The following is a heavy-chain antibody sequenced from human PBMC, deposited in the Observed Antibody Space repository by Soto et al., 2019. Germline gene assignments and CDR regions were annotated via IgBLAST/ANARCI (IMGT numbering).Heavy chain of an antibody. CDR2: ISSSSSTI. V-gene: IGHV3-48*01. D-gene: IGHD3-22*01. CDR1: GFTFSSYS. CDR3: AKEEGYDSSGYALEYFDY. J-gene: IGHJ4*02. Sequence: GGSLRLSCAASGFTFSSYSMNWVRQAPGKGLEWVSYISSSSSTIYYADSVKGRFTISRDNAKNSLYLQMNSLRAEDTAVYYCAKEEGYDSSGYALEYFDYWGQEPLFTVSS.